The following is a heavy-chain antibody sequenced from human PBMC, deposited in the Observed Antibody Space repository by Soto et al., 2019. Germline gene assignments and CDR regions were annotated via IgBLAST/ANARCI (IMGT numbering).Heavy chain of an antibody. D-gene: IGHD1-7*01. Sequence: GASVKVSCKASGGTFSSYAISWVRQAPGQGLEWMGGIIPIFGTANYAQKFQGRVTITADESTSTAYMELSSLRSEDTAVYYCASAGTTKRGPYYFDYWGQGTLVTVSS. CDR1: GGTFSSYA. CDR2: IIPIFGTA. CDR3: ASAGTTKRGPYYFDY. J-gene: IGHJ4*02. V-gene: IGHV1-69*13.